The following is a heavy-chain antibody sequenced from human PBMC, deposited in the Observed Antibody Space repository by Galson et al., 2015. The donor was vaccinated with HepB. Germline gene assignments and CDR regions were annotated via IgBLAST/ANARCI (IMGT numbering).Heavy chain of an antibody. Sequence: SLRLSCAASGFTFSNFGMHWVRQAPGKGLEWVSYISVGSSTIYYADSVQGRFTISRDNSKNSLYLQMNSLRAEDTAAYYCARRRDGYNFYGLDVWGLGTTVTVSS. D-gene: IGHD5-24*01. V-gene: IGHV3-48*04. CDR1: GFTFSNFG. CDR2: ISVGSSTI. CDR3: ARRRDGYNFYGLDV. J-gene: IGHJ6*02.